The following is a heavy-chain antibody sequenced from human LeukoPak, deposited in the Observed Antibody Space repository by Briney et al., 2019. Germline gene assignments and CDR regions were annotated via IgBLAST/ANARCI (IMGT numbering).Heavy chain of an antibody. CDR3: ARLYDSYFYYYLDL. Sequence: PSETLSLTCGVSGYPINNAYYWVWIRQPPGKGLEWIGSLYHPDSTYYNPSLKSRVTMSVDTSRNQFSLRLSFVTAADTAVYYCARLYDSYFYYYLDLWRRGTTVTVSS. D-gene: IGHD2-8*01. CDR1: GYPINNAYY. J-gene: IGHJ6*03. CDR2: LYHPDST. V-gene: IGHV4-38-2*01.